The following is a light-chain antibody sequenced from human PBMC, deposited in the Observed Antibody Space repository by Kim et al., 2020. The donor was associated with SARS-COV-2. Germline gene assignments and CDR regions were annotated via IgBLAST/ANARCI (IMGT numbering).Light chain of an antibody. V-gene: IGKV1-5*03. CDR2: EAS. CDR1: QSIGRW. Sequence: SASVGDRGTITCRASQSIGRWLAWYQHKPGKAPELLIYEASTLESGVPSRFRGSGSGTEFTLTISNLQPDDFATYNCQQYNSYPVTFGQGTKLEI. J-gene: IGKJ2*01. CDR3: QQYNSYPVT.